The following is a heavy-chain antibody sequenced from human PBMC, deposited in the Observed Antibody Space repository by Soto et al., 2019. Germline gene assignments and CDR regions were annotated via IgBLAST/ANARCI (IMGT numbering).Heavy chain of an antibody. V-gene: IGHV3-48*02. CDR2: ISSTSTI. D-gene: IGHD1-1*01. Sequence: GGSLRLSCVGSGFTFSTYNMNWVRQAPGKGLEWVSYISSTSTIYYTDSVKGRFTVSRDNAQNSLYLQMNSLRDEDTAVYYCARDPKRNDNICLDYWGQGTLVTVSS. CDR3: ARDPKRNDNICLDY. J-gene: IGHJ4*02. CDR1: GFTFSTYN.